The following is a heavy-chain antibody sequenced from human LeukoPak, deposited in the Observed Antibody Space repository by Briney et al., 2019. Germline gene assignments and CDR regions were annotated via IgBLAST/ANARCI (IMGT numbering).Heavy chain of an antibody. J-gene: IGHJ4*02. CDR1: GFTFSSYS. CDR2: ISSSSSYI. V-gene: IGHV3-21*01. D-gene: IGHD5-18*01. CDR3: ARSGTWIQLWLSDY. Sequence: GGSLRLSCAASGFTFSSYSMNWVRQAPGKGLEWFSSISSSSSYIYYADSVKGRFTISRDNAKNSLYLQMNSLRAEDTAVYYCARSGTWIQLWLSDYWGQGTLVTVSS.